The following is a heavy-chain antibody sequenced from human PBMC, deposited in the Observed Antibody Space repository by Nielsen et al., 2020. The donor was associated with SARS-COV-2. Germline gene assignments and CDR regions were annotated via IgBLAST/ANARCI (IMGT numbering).Heavy chain of an antibody. CDR2: IYPGDSDT. CDR3: ARGYSSSWYLGFDFDY. J-gene: IGHJ4*02. V-gene: IGHV5-51*07. Sequence: GGSLRLSCKGSGYSFTSYWIAWVHQMPGKGLEWMGIIYPGDSDTRYSPSFQGQVTISADKSISTAYLQWSSLKASDTAIYYCARGYSSSWYLGFDFDYWGQGTLVTVSS. D-gene: IGHD6-13*01. CDR1: GYSFTSYW.